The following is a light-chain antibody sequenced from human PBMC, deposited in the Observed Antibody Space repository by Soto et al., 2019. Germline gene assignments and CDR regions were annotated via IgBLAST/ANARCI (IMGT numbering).Light chain of an antibody. CDR3: AALDDSLNGVV. V-gene: IGLV1-44*01. Sequence: QAVVTQPPSASGTPGQRVTISCSGSSSNIGSNTVNWYSQLPGTAPKLLIYGSDLRPSGVPDRFSGSKSGTSASLAISGLQYQDEADYYCAALDDSLNGVVFGGGTKLTVL. CDR1: SSNIGSNT. J-gene: IGLJ2*01. CDR2: GSD.